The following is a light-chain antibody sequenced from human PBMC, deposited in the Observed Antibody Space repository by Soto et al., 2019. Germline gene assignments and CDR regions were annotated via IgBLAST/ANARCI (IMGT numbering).Light chain of an antibody. CDR1: HSVSSSY. Sequence: ENVMTQSPATLSLSPGERATLSCRGSHSVSSSYLSWNQHKPGQAPRLLIYGTSTRATGIPARFSGSGSGTDFTLTISSLQPEDFAVYYCQQDYNLPWTFGQGTQVDIK. V-gene: IGKV3D-7*01. CDR2: GTS. CDR3: QQDYNLPWT. J-gene: IGKJ1*01.